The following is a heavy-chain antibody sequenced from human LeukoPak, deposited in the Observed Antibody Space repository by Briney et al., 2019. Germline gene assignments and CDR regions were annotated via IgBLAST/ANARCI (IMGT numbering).Heavy chain of an antibody. CDR3: ARGEYYYDSSGYLDY. CDR1: GGTFSSYA. Sequence: SVKVSCKASGGTFSSYAISWVRQAPGQGLEWMRGIIPIFGTANYAQKFQGRVTITTDESTSTAYMELSSLRSEDTAVYYCARGEYYYDSSGYLDYWGQGTLVTVSS. D-gene: IGHD3-22*01. J-gene: IGHJ4*02. V-gene: IGHV1-69*05. CDR2: IIPIFGTA.